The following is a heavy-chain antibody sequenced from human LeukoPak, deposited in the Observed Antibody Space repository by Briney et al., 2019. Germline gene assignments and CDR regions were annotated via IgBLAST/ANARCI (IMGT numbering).Heavy chain of an antibody. J-gene: IGHJ3*02. CDR2: ITPIFGTA. CDR1: GGTFGSYA. CDR3: ARVGKQWLAQDAFDI. V-gene: IGHV1-69*13. Sequence: SVKVSCKASGGTFGSYAISWVRQAPGQGLEWMGGITPIFGTANYAQKFQGRVTITADESTSTAYMELSSLRSEDTAVYYCARVGKQWLAQDAFDIWGQGTMVTVSS. D-gene: IGHD6-19*01.